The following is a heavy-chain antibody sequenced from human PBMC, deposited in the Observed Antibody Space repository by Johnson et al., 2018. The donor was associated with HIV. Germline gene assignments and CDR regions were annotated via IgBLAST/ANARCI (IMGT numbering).Heavy chain of an antibody. Sequence: VQLVESGGGVVQPGGSLRLSCAASGSTFYDSGLYWVRQAPGTGLAWVSGINWNGGTAGYADSVKGRVTISRDNAKNSLYLQMNSLKSEDTAVYYCTCGPRNPGLDAFDIWGQGTMVTVSS. CDR3: TCGPRNPGLDAFDI. CDR1: GSTFYDSG. J-gene: IGHJ3*02. V-gene: IGHV3-20*04. CDR2: INWNGGTA. D-gene: IGHD1-14*01.